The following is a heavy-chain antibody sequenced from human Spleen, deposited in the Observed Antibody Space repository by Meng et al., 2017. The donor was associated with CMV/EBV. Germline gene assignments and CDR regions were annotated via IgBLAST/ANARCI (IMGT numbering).Heavy chain of an antibody. CDR1: GFTFNIYG. Sequence: GGSLRLSCAASGFTFNIYGMHWVRQAPGKGLDWLAFIRFDGSKEFYADSVKGRFTISRDNSKNTLYLQMNSLRAEDKAVYYCAKGINYYGDEPSSRNHDPFDVWGQGTMVTVSS. J-gene: IGHJ3*01. CDR2: IRFDGSKE. CDR3: AKGINYYGDEPSSRNHDPFDV. V-gene: IGHV3-30*02. D-gene: IGHD3-10*01.